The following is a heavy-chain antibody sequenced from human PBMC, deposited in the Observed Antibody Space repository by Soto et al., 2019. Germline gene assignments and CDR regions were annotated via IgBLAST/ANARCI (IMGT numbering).Heavy chain of an antibody. CDR1: GFTFSSCW. CDR2: IKEDGSEK. CDR3: ARDFGGP. J-gene: IGHJ5*02. V-gene: IGHV3-7*05. D-gene: IGHD1-26*01. Sequence: EVQLVESGGGLVQPGGSLRLSCTASGFTFSSCWMNWVRQAPGKGLEWVGNIKEDGSEKFYVDSVKGRFTISRDNAKNSLYLDMNSLRVEDTAIYFCARDFGGPWGQGTLVTVSS.